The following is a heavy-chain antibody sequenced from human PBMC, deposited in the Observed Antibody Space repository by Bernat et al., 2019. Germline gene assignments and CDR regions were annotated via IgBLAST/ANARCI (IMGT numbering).Heavy chain of an antibody. CDR2: IGPTGGT. D-gene: IGHD5-18*01. J-gene: IGHJ4*02. V-gene: IGHV3-64D*08. CDR1: GSTFSRYS. CDR3: VKDLHTALFY. Sequence: EMQVVESGGGSVQPGGSLRLSCSASGSTFSRYSMHWVRQAPGGGLEYVSAIGPTGGTYYADSVKGRFTISRDNSKNTLYLQMTSLRPEDTAVYYCVKDLHTALFYWGQGTQVTVSS.